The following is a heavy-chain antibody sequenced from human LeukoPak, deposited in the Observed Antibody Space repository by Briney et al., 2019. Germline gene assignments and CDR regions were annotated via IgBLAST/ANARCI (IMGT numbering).Heavy chain of an antibody. CDR2: ISGSGGST. Sequence: GGSLRLSCAASGFTFSSYAMSWVRQAPGKGLEWVSAISGSGGSTYYADSVKGRFTISRDNSKNTLYLQMNSLRAEDTAVYYCARDLGGTYRGYFDYWGQGTLVTVSS. V-gene: IGHV3-23*01. CDR1: GFTFSSYA. CDR3: ARDLGGTYRGYFDY. J-gene: IGHJ4*02. D-gene: IGHD1-26*01.